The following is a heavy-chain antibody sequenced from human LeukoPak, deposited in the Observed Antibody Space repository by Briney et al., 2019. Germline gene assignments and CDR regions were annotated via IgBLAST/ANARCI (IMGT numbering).Heavy chain of an antibody. Sequence: GGSLRLSCVASGFTFRSYWMHWVRQAPGKGLVWVSRINGDGNSTSYADSVKGRFTISRDNAKNTLYLQMNSLRAEDTAVYYCARDLNYGSGSYYYYYGMDVWGQGTTVTVSS. CDR1: GFTFRSYW. D-gene: IGHD3-10*01. CDR3: ARDLNYGSGSYYYYYGMDV. V-gene: IGHV3-74*01. J-gene: IGHJ6*02. CDR2: INGDGNST.